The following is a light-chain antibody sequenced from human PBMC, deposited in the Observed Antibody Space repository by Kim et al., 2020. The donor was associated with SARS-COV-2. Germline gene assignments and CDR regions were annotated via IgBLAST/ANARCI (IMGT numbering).Light chain of an antibody. J-gene: IGKJ2*01. CDR2: KTS. V-gene: IGKV1-5*03. Sequence: GDRVTITCRASQSVTSWLAWYQQKPGKGPSLLIYKTSTLESGVPSRFSGSGYGTEFTLTISSLQPDDFATYYCQQYYSYVTFGQ. CDR1: QSVTSW. CDR3: QQYYSYVT.